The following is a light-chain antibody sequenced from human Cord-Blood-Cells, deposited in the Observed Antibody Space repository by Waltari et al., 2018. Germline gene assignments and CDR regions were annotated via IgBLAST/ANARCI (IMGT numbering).Light chain of an antibody. CDR1: QSVSSN. J-gene: IGKJ1*01. CDR2: GAS. CDR3: QQYNNWPRT. V-gene: IGKV3-15*01. Sequence: EIVMTQSPATLSVSPGERATVPCRASQSVSSNFAWYQQKPGQAPRLLIYGASTRATGIPARFSGSGSGTEFTPTISSMQSEDFAVYYCQQYNNWPRTFGQGTKVEIK.